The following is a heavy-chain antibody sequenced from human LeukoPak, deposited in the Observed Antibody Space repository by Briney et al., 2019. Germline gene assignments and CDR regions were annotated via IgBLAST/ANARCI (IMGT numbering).Heavy chain of an antibody. CDR3: ARGQGATVPQVGKNWFDP. V-gene: IGHV4-59*12. CDR1: GGSIRNYY. CDR2: IYYSGST. Sequence: SETLSLTCTVSGGSIRNYYWSWIRQPPGKGLEWIGYIYYSGSTNYNPSLKSRVTISVDTSKNQFSLKLISVTAADTAVYYCARGQGATVPQVGKNWFDPWGQGTRVIVSS. J-gene: IGHJ5*02. D-gene: IGHD1-26*01.